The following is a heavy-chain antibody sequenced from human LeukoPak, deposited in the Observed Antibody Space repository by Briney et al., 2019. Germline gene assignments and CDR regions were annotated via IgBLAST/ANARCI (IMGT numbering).Heavy chain of an antibody. Sequence: GGSLRLSCAASGFTFSNYAMSWVRQAPGKGLQWVSSISGSGGSTYYADSVKGRFTISRDNSKNTLYVQMNSLRAEDTAVYYCAKTTYGDSPYYFDYWGQGTLVTVSS. CDR3: AKTTYGDSPYYFDY. J-gene: IGHJ4*02. CDR2: ISGSGGST. V-gene: IGHV3-23*01. CDR1: GFTFSNYA. D-gene: IGHD4-17*01.